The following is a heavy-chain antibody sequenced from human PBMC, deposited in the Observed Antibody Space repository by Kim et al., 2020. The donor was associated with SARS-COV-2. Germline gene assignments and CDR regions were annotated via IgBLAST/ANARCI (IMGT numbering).Heavy chain of an antibody. CDR3: VKDPDGVGQQLGAFDY. V-gene: IGHV3-64D*09. D-gene: IGHD6-13*01. J-gene: IGHJ4*02. Sequence: VKGRFTISRDNSNDTLYLQMSSLRAEDTAVYYCVKDPDGVGQQLGAFDYWGQGTLVTVSS.